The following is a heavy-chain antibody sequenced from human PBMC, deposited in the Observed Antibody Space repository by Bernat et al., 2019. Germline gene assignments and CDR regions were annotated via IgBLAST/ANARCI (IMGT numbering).Heavy chain of an antibody. Sequence: QVQLQESGPGLVKPSGTLSLTCTVSGGSISSSSYYWGWIRQPPGKGLEWIGSIYYSGSTYYNPSLKSRVTISVDTSKNQFSLKLNSVTPEDTAVYYCARGFHGDIDYWGQGTLVTVSS. V-gene: IGHV4-39*01. D-gene: IGHD4-17*01. CDR3: ARGFHGDIDY. J-gene: IGHJ4*02. CDR2: IYYSGST. CDR1: GGSISSSSYY.